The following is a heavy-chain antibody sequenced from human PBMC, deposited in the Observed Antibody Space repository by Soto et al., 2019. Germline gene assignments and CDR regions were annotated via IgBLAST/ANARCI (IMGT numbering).Heavy chain of an antibody. CDR1: GYTFTSYG. Sequence: QVQLVQSGAEVKKPGASVKVSCKASGYTFTSYGISWVRQAPGQGLEWMGWISAYNGNTNYAQKLQGRVTMTTDTSTETGLLGPRSLGSGPMGVVSCAWWGPFDLGSGSRPLGHWGQGTLVTVPS. D-gene: IGHD3-3*01. J-gene: IGHJ4*02. CDR3: AWWGPFDLGSGSRPLGH. V-gene: IGHV1-18*03. CDR2: ISAYNGNT.